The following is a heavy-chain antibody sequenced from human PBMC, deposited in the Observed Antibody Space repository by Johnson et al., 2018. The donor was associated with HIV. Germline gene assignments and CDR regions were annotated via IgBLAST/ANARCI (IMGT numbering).Heavy chain of an antibody. CDR2: IRYVRIAK. CDR3: ARARGSYYWGGWHDAFDI. V-gene: IGHV3-30*02. D-gene: IGHD1-26*01. CDR1: GFTFSSYV. Sequence: QVQLVASGGGVVQPGRPLRLSCAAPGFTFSSYVMHCVRQAPGNGLEWVAFIRYVRIAKYHADSVKGRPTISRDNSKNTLYLHMNSLRAGDTAGYYCARARGSYYWGGWHDAFDIWGQGTMVTVSS. J-gene: IGHJ3*02.